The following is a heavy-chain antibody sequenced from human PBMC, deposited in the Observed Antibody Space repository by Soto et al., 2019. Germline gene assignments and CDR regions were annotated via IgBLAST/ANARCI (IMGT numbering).Heavy chain of an antibody. CDR1: GYTFTSYY. D-gene: IGHD3-22*01. CDR3: ARALKAAYYYDSSGDY. Sequence: ASVKVSCKASGYTFTSYYMHWVRQAPGQGLEWMGIINPSGGSTSYAQKFQGRVTMTRDTSTSTVYMELSSLRSEDTAVYYCARALKAAYYYDSSGDYWGQGTLVTVSS. V-gene: IGHV1-46*01. CDR2: INPSGGST. J-gene: IGHJ4*02.